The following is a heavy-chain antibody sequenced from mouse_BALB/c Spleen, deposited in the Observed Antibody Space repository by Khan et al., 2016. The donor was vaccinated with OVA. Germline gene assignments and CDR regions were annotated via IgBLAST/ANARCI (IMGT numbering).Heavy chain of an antibody. J-gene: IGHJ3*01. D-gene: IGHD2-2*01. V-gene: IGHV1-18*01. Sequence: IQLVQSGPELVKPGASVKIPCKASGYTFTDYNMAWVKQSHGKSLEWIGDIIPNNGGTIYNQKFKGKATLTVDKSFSTAYMELSSLTSEDTAVYYCARHGYGGFGYWGQGTLVTVSA. CDR3: ARHGYGGFGY. CDR1: GYTFTDYN. CDR2: IIPNNGGT.